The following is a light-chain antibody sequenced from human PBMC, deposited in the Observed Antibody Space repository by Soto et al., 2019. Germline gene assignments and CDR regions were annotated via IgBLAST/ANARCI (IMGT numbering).Light chain of an antibody. CDR1: QDVRSNY. CDR2: GAS. J-gene: IGKJ4*01. Sequence: EIVLTQSPGTLSLSPGERATLSCRASQDVRSNYLAWYQQKPGQAPRLLIYGASSRATGIPDRFSGSGSGTDFTLTISRLEPEDFAVYYCQQYGSSPKLTFGGGTKVDIK. CDR3: QQYGSSPKLT. V-gene: IGKV3-20*01.